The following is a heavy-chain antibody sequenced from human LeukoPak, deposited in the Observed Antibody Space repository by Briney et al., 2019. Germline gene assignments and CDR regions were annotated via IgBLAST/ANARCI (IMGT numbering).Heavy chain of an antibody. J-gene: IGHJ5*02. Sequence: SETLSLTCTVSGGSINSGSDYWSWIRQPAGKGLEWIGRISRSGSTDYNPSLKIRVAISVDTSNNQFSLKLTSVTAADTAVYFCARGAYGSRNSNWFDPWGQGTLVTVSS. CDR3: ARGAYGSRNSNWFDP. V-gene: IGHV4-61*02. D-gene: IGHD3-10*01. CDR2: ISRSGST. CDR1: GGSINSGSDY.